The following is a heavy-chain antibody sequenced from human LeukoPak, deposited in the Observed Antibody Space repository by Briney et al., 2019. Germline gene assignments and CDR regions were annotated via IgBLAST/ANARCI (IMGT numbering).Heavy chain of an antibody. Sequence: PSETLSLTCTVSGGSISSYYWSWIRQPPGEGLEWIGEINHSGSTNYNPSLKSRVTISVDTSKNQFSLKLSSVTAADTAVYYCARGPPNWGYDYWGPGTLVTVSS. CDR3: ARGPPNWGYDY. CDR1: GGSISSYY. D-gene: IGHD7-27*01. CDR2: INHSGST. V-gene: IGHV4-34*01. J-gene: IGHJ4*02.